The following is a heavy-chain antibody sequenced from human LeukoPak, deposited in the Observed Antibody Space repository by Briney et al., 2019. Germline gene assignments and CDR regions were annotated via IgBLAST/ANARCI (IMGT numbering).Heavy chain of an antibody. V-gene: IGHV3-30*18. CDR1: GFTFSSYG. D-gene: IGHD5-18*01. CDR3: VKPGFGYLPHFFDY. Sequence: GRSLRLSCAASGFTFSSYGMHWVRQAPGKGLEWVAVISYDGSNKYYADSVKGRFTISRGNSKNTLYLQLNSLRAEDTAIYYCVKPGFGYLPHFFDYWGQGTLVTVSS. J-gene: IGHJ4*02. CDR2: ISYDGSNK.